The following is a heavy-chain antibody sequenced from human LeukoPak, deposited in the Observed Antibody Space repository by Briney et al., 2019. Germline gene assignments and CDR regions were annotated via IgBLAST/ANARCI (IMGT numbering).Heavy chain of an antibody. Sequence: GGSLRLSCVVSGFTVSSNYMSWVRQAPGKGLEWVANIKQDGSEKDYVDSVKGRFTISRDNAKNSLYLQMNSLRVEDTAVYYCARDSDVPFDYWGQGTLVTVSS. CDR1: GFTVSSNY. V-gene: IGHV3-7*01. CDR3: ARDSDVPFDY. CDR2: IKQDGSEK. J-gene: IGHJ4*02. D-gene: IGHD3-16*01.